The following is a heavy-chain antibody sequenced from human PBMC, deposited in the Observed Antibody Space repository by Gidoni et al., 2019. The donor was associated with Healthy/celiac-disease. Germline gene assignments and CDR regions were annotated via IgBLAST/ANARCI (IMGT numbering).Heavy chain of an antibody. D-gene: IGHD3-3*01. CDR2: ISGSGGST. V-gene: IGHV3-23*01. CDR3: AKVKRFLEWFYFDY. J-gene: IGHJ4*02. CDR1: GFTFRSYA. Sequence: EVQLLESGGGLVQPGGSLRLSCAAYGFTFRSYAMSWVRQAPGKGLGLVSAISGSGGSTYYADSVKGRFTISRDNSKNTLYLQMNSLRAEDTAVYYCAKVKRFLEWFYFDYWGQGTLVTLSS.